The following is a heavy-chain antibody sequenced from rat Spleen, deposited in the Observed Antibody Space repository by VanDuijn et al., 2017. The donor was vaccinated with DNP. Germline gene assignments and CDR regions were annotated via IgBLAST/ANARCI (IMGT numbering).Heavy chain of an antibody. Sequence: EVQLVESGGGLVQPGRSLKLSCVASGFTFNNYWMTWIRQVPGKGLEWVASITSSGGTTYYRDSVKGRFTISRDNAKSSLYLQMDSLRSEDTATYYCTTDAAYWGQGTLVTVSS. CDR3: TTDAAY. J-gene: IGHJ3*01. V-gene: IGHV5-31*01. CDR1: GFTFNNYW. CDR2: ITSSGGTT.